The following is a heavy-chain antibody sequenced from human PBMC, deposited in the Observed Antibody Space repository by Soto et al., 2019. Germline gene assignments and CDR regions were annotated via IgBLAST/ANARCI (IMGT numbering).Heavy chain of an antibody. CDR3: ARTPNIQLWTRGYFDL. J-gene: IGHJ2*01. CDR1: GGSVSSGIYY. CDR2: IYYSGST. Sequence: PSETRSLTWTVCGGSVSSGIYYWSWIRQPPGKGLEWIGYIYYSGSTNYNPSLKSRVTISVDTSKNQFSLKLSSVTAADTAVYYCARTPNIQLWTRGYFDLWGRGTLVTVSS. V-gene: IGHV4-61*01. D-gene: IGHD5-18*01.